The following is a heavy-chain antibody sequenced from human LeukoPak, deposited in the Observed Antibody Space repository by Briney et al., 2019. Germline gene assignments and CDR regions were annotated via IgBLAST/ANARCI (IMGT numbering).Heavy chain of an antibody. CDR3: ARALARPYYGSGSSFDF. CDR2: DGSHQ. Sequence: DGSHQYYVHSVKRPFTISRDTPKNSLFLQMHSLRAADTAVYYCARALARPYYGSGSSFDFWGQGTLVTVS. J-gene: IGHJ4*02. D-gene: IGHD3-10*01. V-gene: IGHV3-7*01.